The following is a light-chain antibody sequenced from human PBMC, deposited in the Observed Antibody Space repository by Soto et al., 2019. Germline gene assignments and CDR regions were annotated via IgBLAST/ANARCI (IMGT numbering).Light chain of an antibody. CDR3: QQYYTWPVT. CDR1: QSVTNT. Sequence: IVMPQSPSTLSVSPGERVTISCGASQSVTNTLAWYQHKTGQAPRLLISYASRGATGIPSRFSGSGYGTDFNLTINSLQSEDFAVYYCQQYYTWPVTFGGGTKVDI. CDR2: YAS. J-gene: IGKJ4*01. V-gene: IGKV3-15*01.